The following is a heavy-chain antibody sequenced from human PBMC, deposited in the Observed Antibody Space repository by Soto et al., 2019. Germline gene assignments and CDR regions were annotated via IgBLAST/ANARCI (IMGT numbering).Heavy chain of an antibody. D-gene: IGHD1-7*01. CDR3: ARTISGITHPHHFDY. V-gene: IGHV5-51*01. CDR1: GYTFNNFW. J-gene: IGHJ4*02. CDR2: IYPGDYDT. Sequence: GESLKISCKGSGYTFNNFWIGWVRQLPGKGLEWMGIIYPGDYDTRYSPSFKGQVTISVDRSTSTAYLQWTSLKASDTAMYYCARTISGITHPHHFDYWGQGTLVTVSS.